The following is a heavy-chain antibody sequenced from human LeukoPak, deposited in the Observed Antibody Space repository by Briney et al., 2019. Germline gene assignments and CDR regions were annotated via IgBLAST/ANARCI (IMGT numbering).Heavy chain of an antibody. CDR2: INSDGSST. J-gene: IGHJ5*02. V-gene: IGHV3-74*03. CDR3: ARDPHGYWWFDP. Sequence: SGGSLRLSCAASGFTFSNYWMHWVRHAPGKGLVWVSRINSDGSSTTYADSVKGRFTISRDNAKNTLYLQMNSLRAEDTAVYYCARDPHGYWWFDPWGQGTLVTVSS. D-gene: IGHD5-18*01. CDR1: GFTFSNYW.